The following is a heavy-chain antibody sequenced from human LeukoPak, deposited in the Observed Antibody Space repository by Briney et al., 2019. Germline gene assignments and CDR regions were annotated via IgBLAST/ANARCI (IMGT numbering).Heavy chain of an antibody. V-gene: IGHV3-30-3*01. CDR1: GFTFSSYA. Sequence: GGSLRLSCAASGFTFSSYAMHWVRQAPGKGLEWVAVISYDGSNKYYADSVKGRFTISRDNSKNSLYLQMNSLRTEDTALYYCAKDMEEPGAYYYYGMDVWGQGTTVTVSS. CDR2: ISYDGSNK. J-gene: IGHJ6*02. CDR3: AKDMEEPGAYYYYGMDV. D-gene: IGHD1-26*01.